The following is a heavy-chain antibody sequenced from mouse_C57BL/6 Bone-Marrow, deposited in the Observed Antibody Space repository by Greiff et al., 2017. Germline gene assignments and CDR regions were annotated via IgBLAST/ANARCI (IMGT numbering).Heavy chain of an antibody. J-gene: IGHJ3*01. V-gene: IGHV5-6*01. CDR2: ISSGGSYT. Sequence: EVQRVESGGDLVKPGGSLKLSCAASGFTFSSYGMSWVRQTPDKRLEWVATISSGGSYTYYPDSVKGRFTISRDNAKNTLYLQMSSLMSEDTAMYYCARQLVLAYWGQGTLVTVSA. D-gene: IGHD2-2*01. CDR1: GFTFSSYG. CDR3: ARQLVLAY.